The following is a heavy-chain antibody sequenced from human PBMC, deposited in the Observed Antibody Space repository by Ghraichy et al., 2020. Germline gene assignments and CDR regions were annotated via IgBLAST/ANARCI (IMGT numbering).Heavy chain of an antibody. V-gene: IGHV3-30*18. D-gene: IGHD2-15*01. CDR1: GFTFTYYA. J-gene: IGHJ4*02. CDR2: ISYDGSNK. CDR3: AKLNVGCCSGGSCPTGQDFDY. Sequence: SCVASGFTFTYYAMHWVRQAPGKGLEWVAVISYDGSNKYYADSVQGRFTISRDNSKNTLYLQMNSLRAEDTAVYYCAKLNVGCCSGGSCPTGQDFDYWGQGTLVTVAS.